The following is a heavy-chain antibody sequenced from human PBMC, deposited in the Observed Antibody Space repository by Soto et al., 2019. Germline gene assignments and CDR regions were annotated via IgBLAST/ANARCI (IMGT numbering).Heavy chain of an antibody. J-gene: IGHJ5*02. D-gene: IGHD2-8*01. V-gene: IGHV3-64*02. Sequence: PGGSLRLSCAASGFTFSNYAMHWIRQAPGKGLEYVSAITSDGGTTYYADSVKGRFTISRDNSKNTLYLQMERLRGEDMAMYYCERDANGAADHWGQGTLVTTSS. CDR1: GFTFSNYA. CDR3: ERDANGAADH. CDR2: ITSDGGTT.